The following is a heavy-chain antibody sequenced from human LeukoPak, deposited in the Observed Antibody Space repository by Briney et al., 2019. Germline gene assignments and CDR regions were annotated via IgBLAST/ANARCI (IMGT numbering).Heavy chain of an antibody. D-gene: IGHD3-9*01. CDR3: ARDSSFDWLSPKYYMGV. CDR1: GGSISSYY. CDR2: IYTSGST. J-gene: IGHJ6*03. V-gene: IGHV4-4*07. Sequence: SETLSLTCTVSGGSISSYYWSWIRQPAGKGLEWIGRIYTSGSTNYNPSLKSRVTMSVDTSKNQFSLKLSSVTAADTAVYYCARDSSFDWLSPKYYMGVWGKGTTVTISS.